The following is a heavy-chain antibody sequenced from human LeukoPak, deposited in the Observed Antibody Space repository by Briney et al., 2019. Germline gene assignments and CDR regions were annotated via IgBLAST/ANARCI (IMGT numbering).Heavy chain of an antibody. CDR3: AREAAAARGRFDY. Sequence: SETLSLTCAVSGGSVSSSNWWSWVRQPPGKGLEWLGEISHSGSTDYNPSLKSRVTMSVDKSKNQFSLKVTFVTVADTAVYYCAREAAAARGRFDYWGQGTLVTVSS. J-gene: IGHJ4*02. CDR1: GGSVSSSNW. V-gene: IGHV4-4*02. D-gene: IGHD6-13*01. CDR2: ISHSGST.